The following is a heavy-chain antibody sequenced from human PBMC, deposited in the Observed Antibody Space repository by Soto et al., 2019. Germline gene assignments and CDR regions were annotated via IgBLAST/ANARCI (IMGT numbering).Heavy chain of an antibody. V-gene: IGHV3-23*01. CDR2: ISGSGGGT. D-gene: IGHD3-22*01. Sequence: RGSLRLSCAASGFTFNIYAMSWVRQAPGKGLEWVSAISGSGGGTYYADSVKGRFTISRDNSNNTLYLQMSSLRAEDTAVYYCPNCGHDSSGSLLRYFQHCRQGPLVTVSS. CDR3: PNCGHDSSGSLLRYFQH. CDR1: GFTFNIYA. J-gene: IGHJ1*01.